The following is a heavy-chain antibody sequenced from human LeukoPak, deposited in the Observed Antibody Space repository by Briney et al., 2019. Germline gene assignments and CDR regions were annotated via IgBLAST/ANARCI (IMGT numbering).Heavy chain of an antibody. Sequence: GGSLRLSCAASGFTFNMFRMSWVRQAPGKGLEWVANINQDGSEKYYVDSVKGRFTISRDTAKNSLYLQMNSLRAEDTAVYYCARDYIAAASCWFDPWGQGTLVTVSS. CDR1: GFTFNMFR. CDR2: INQDGSEK. CDR3: ARDYIAAASCWFDP. D-gene: IGHD6-13*01. V-gene: IGHV3-7*01. J-gene: IGHJ5*02.